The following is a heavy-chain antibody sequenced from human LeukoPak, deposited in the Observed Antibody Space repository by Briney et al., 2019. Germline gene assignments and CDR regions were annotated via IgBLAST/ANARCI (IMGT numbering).Heavy chain of an antibody. Sequence: PGGSLRLSCAASGFTFSTYGMHWVRQAPGKGLEWVAVISYDGSNKYYADSVKGRFTISRDNSKNTLYLQMNSLRAEDTAVYYCANHDHKVRRPYGMDVWGQGTTVTVSS. CDR2: ISYDGSNK. V-gene: IGHV3-30*18. CDR1: GFTFSTYG. D-gene: IGHD4/OR15-4a*01. J-gene: IGHJ6*02. CDR3: ANHDHKVRRPYGMDV.